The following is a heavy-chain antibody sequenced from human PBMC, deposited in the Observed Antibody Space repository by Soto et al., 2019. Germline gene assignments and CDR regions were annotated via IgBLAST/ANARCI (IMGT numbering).Heavy chain of an antibody. D-gene: IGHD7-27*01. J-gene: IGHJ4*02. CDR3: AKEVSLGSTVDLGY. V-gene: IGHV3-23*01. CDR1: GFTFSIFA. Sequence: XVSLRLSCAASGFTFSIFAMSWVRQSPGKGLEWVSTISGSGGSTYYADAVKGRFTISRDNSMGTLYLQMKSLRVEDTAIYYCAKEVSLGSTVDLGYWGQGALVTVSS. CDR2: ISGSGGST.